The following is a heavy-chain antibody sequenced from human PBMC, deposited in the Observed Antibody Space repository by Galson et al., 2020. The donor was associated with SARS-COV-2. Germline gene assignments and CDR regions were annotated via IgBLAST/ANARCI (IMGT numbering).Heavy chain of an antibody. CDR2: IKQDGSEK. D-gene: IGHD2-15*01. Sequence: GGSLRLSCAASGFTFSSYWMSWVRQAPGKGLEWVANIKQDGSEKYYVDSVKGRFTISRDSAKNSLYLQMNSLRAEDTAVYYCARDQYCSGGSCYYYGMDVWGQGTTVTVSS. J-gene: IGHJ6*02. CDR3: ARDQYCSGGSCYYYGMDV. V-gene: IGHV3-7*03. CDR1: GFTFSSYW.